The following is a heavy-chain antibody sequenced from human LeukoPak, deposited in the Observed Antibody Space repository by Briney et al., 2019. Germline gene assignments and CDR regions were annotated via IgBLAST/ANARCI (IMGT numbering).Heavy chain of an antibody. D-gene: IGHD1-26*01. J-gene: IGHJ3*02. V-gene: IGHV3-30*02. CDR2: IRYDGSKS. CDR3: AKDGGSRSYFAFDI. CDR1: GFTFNSYG. Sequence: GGSLRLSCAASGFTFNSYGMHWLRQAPGKGLEWVAFIRYDGSKSYFADSVKGRFALSRDNSKNTLYLQMSSLRPEATAVYSCAKDGGSRSYFAFDIWGQGTMVTVSS.